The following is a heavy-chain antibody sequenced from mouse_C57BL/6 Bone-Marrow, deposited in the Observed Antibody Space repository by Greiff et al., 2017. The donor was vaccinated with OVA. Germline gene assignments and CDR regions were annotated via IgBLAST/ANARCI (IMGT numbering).Heavy chain of an antibody. Sequence: VQLQQSGAELVRPGASVKLSCTASGFNIKDDYMHWVKQRPEQGLEWIGWLDPENGDTESASKFQGKATITADTSSNTAYLQLSSLTSEDTAVYYCTTPDGYYVGYWGQGTTLTVSS. CDR1: GFNIKDDY. V-gene: IGHV14-4*01. D-gene: IGHD2-3*01. CDR3: TTPDGYYVGY. CDR2: LDPENGDT. J-gene: IGHJ2*01.